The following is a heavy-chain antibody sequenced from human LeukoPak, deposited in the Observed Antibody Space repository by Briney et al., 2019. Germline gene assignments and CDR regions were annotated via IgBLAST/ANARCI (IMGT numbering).Heavy chain of an antibody. CDR2: IKPDGTEK. CDR3: ATTTRSRSWDY. D-gene: IGHD1-1*01. CDR1: GFTFSSYW. Sequence: GGSLRLSCAASGFTFSSYWMCWVRQAPGKGLEWVANIKPDGTEKQYVDSVKGRLTISRDNAKSSLYLQMNSLRVDDTAVYYCATTTRSRSWDYWGQGTLVTVSS. J-gene: IGHJ4*02. V-gene: IGHV3-7*01.